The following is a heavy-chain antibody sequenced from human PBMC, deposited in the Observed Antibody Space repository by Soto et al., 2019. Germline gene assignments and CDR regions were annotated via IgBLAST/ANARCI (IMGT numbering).Heavy chain of an antibody. CDR3: AKGGRQWLVTSDFNY. CDR1: GFTFRSYA. D-gene: IGHD6-19*01. Sequence: GGSLRLSCAASGFTFRSYAMSWVRQAPGKGLEWVSGISGSGISTHYADSVKGRFTVSRDNSKNTLYLQMNSLRAEDTAVYNCAKGGRQWLVTSDFNYWGQGALVTVS. V-gene: IGHV3-23*01. CDR2: ISGSGIST. J-gene: IGHJ4*02.